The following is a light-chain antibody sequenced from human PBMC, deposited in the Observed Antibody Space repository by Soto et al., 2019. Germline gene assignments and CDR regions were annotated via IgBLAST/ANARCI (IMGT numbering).Light chain of an antibody. V-gene: IGKV3-20*01. CDR2: GAS. CDR1: QSVSSY. Sequence: EIVLTQSPATLSLSPGDRATLSCRASQSVSSYLAWYQQKPGQAPRLLMYGASSRATGIPDRFSGTGSGTDFTLTISRLEPEDFAVYYCQQYGSSPYTFGLGTKVDIK. J-gene: IGKJ2*01. CDR3: QQYGSSPYT.